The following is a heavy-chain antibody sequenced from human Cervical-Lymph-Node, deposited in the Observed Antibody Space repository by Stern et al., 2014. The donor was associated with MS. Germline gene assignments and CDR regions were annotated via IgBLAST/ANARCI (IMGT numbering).Heavy chain of an antibody. CDR3: ANRDMGYTYGRHDY. D-gene: IGHD5-12*01. Sequence: QMQLVQSGAEVKKPGSSVKVSCKASGGTFNNHVISWVRQARGQGLEWMGGIIPMFGTPNYARKFQGRVTIIADKSTSTVHMVLSNLNYDDTAMYYCANRDMGYTYGRHDYWGQGTLVTVS. V-gene: IGHV1-69*06. J-gene: IGHJ4*02. CDR1: GGTFNNHV. CDR2: IIPMFGTP.